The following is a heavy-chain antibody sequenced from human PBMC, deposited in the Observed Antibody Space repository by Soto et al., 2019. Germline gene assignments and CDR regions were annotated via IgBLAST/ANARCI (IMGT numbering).Heavy chain of an antibody. CDR1: GFTFSDHY. CDR2: TRNKANSYTT. CDR3: ARDGGFY. Sequence: EVQLVESGGGLVQPGGSLRLSCAASGFTFSDHYMDWLRQAPGKGLEWVGRTRNKANSYTTEYAASVKGRFTITRDDSKNSLYLQMNSLKTEDTAVYYCARDGGFYWGQGTLVTVSS. V-gene: IGHV3-72*01. J-gene: IGHJ4*02.